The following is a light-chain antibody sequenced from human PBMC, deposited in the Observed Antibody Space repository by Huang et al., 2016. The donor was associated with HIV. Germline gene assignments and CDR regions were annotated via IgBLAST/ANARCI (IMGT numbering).Light chain of an antibody. V-gene: IGKV3-15*01. CDR3: QQYHNWPPLT. J-gene: IGKJ4*01. Sequence: EIVLTQSPDTLSVSPGERATLSCRASQSVGTNLAWYQHKVGQAPRPLIYAASARATGIPGKFSGSGSGTEFTLTISSLQSEDFGLYYCQQYHNWPPLTFGGGTKVEIK. CDR1: QSVGTN. CDR2: AAS.